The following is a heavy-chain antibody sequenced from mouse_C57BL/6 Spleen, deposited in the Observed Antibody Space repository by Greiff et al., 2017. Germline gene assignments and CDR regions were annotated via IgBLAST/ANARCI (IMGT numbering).Heavy chain of an antibody. CDR2: IHPNSGST. V-gene: IGHV1-64*01. D-gene: IGHD1-1*01. Sequence: QVQLQQPGAELVKPGASVKLSCKASGYTFTSYWMHWVKQRPGQGLEWIGMIHPNSGSTNYNEKFKSKATLTVDKSSSTAYMQLSSLTSEDSAVYDCARWITTGENFDYWGQGTTLTVSS. CDR1: GYTFTSYW. CDR3: ARWITTGENFDY. J-gene: IGHJ2*01.